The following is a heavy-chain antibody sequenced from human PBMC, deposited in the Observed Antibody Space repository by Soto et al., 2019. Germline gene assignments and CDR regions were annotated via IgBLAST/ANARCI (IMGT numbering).Heavy chain of an antibody. D-gene: IGHD3-9*01. CDR3: AQGRVDWPAPIDY. J-gene: IGHJ4*02. CDR1: GFTFSSYG. V-gene: IGHV3-30*18. CDR2: ISDDGSNK. Sequence: QVQLVESGGGVVQPGRSLRLSCAASGFTFSSYGMHWVRQAPGKGLEWVAVISDDGSNKYYADSVMGRFTISRDNSKNTLYLQMNSLRAEDTAVYYCAQGRVDWPAPIDYWGQGTLVTVSS.